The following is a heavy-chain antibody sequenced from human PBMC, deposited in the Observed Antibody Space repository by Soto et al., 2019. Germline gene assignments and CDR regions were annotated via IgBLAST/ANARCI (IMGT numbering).Heavy chain of an antibody. CDR1: GYTFTSYA. CDR3: ARDTIFGVVISY. V-gene: IGHV1-3*01. J-gene: IGHJ4*02. CDR2: INAGNGNT. D-gene: IGHD3-3*01. Sequence: QVQLVQSGAEVKKPGASVKVSCKASGYTFTSYAMHWVLQAPGQRLEWMGWINAGNGNTKYSQKFQGRVTITRDTSASTADMELSSLRSEDTAVYYCARDTIFGVVISYWGQGTLVTVSS.